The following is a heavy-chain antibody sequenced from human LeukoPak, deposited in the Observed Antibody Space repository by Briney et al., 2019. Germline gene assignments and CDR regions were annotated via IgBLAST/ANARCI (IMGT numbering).Heavy chain of an antibody. CDR3: ARGGAGVYFFDY. CDR1: GFTFFIYG. V-gene: IGHV3-23*01. J-gene: IGHJ4*02. Sequence: GGSLRLSCAASGFTFFIYGMTWVRQAPGKGLEWVSTISGTGDNTYYADSVKGRFTISRDNSKNMLFLQMNSLRAEDTAVYYCARGGAGVYFFDYGGQAILVTVSS. D-gene: IGHD6-13*01. CDR2: ISGTGDNT.